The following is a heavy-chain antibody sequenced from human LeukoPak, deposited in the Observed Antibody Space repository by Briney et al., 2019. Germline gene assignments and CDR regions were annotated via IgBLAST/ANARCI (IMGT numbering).Heavy chain of an antibody. CDR3: ARGYYYTSGTYAWGY. CDR1: GFTFSSYS. V-gene: IGHV3-21*01. D-gene: IGHD3-10*01. Sequence: GSLRLSCAASGFTFSSYSMNWVRQAPGKGLEWVSSISSSSSYIYYADSVKGRFTISRDNAKNSVYLQMNSLRADDTAIYYCARGYYYTSGTYAWGYWGQGTQVTVSS. CDR2: ISSSSSYI. J-gene: IGHJ4*02.